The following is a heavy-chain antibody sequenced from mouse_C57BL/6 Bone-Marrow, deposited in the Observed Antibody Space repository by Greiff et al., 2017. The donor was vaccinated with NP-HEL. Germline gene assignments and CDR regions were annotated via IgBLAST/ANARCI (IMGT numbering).Heavy chain of an antibody. V-gene: IGHV1-54*01. CDR2: INPGSGGT. CDR3: ARGGLFAY. J-gene: IGHJ3*01. D-gene: IGHD3-1*01. Sequence: VQLVESGAELVRPGTSVKVSCKASGYAFTNYLIEWVKQRPGQGLEWIGVINPGSGGTKYNEKFKGKATLTADKSSSTAYMQLSSLTSEDSAVYFCARGGLFAYWGQGTLVTVSA. CDR1: GYAFTNYL.